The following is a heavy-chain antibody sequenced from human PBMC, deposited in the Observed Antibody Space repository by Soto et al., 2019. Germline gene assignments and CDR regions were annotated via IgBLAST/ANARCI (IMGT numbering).Heavy chain of an antibody. D-gene: IGHD2-8*02. CDR3: ARRFCSGGVCLGLGFDY. CDR2: FGRVGDT. Sequence: GGSLRLSCAASGFIFSTFDMHWVRQATGEGLEWVAGFGRVGDTYYSDSVKGRFTISRDDAKSSLSLQMNNLRVGDTAVYYCARRFCSGGVCLGLGFDYWGQGTLVTVSS. CDR1: GFIFSTFD. J-gene: IGHJ4*02. V-gene: IGHV3-13*01.